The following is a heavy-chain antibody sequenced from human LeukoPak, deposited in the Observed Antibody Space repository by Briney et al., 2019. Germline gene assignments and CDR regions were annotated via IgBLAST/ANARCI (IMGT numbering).Heavy chain of an antibody. CDR2: ISAYNGNT. CDR1: GYTFTGYG. J-gene: IGHJ4*02. CDR3: ARVSGARYCSGGSCYYPLDY. Sequence: GESLKISCKASGYTFTGYGISWVRQAPGQGLEWMGWISAYNGNTNYAQKLQGRVTMTTDTSTSTAYMELRSLRSDDTAVYYCARVSGARYCSGGSCYYPLDYWGQGTLVTVSS. D-gene: IGHD2-15*01. V-gene: IGHV1-18*01.